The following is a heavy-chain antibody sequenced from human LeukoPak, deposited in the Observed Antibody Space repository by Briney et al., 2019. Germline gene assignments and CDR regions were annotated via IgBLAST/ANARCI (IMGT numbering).Heavy chain of an antibody. V-gene: IGHV1-2*02. J-gene: IGHJ5*02. CDR2: INPNSGGT. CDR3: VGIAVAGDWSDP. CDR1: GYTFTGYY. D-gene: IGHD6-19*01. Sequence: GASVKVSCKASGYTFTGYYMHWVRQAPGQGLEWMGWINPNSGGTNYAQKFQGRVTMTRDTSISTAYMELSRLRSDDTAVYYCVGIAVAGDWSDPWGQGTLVTVSS.